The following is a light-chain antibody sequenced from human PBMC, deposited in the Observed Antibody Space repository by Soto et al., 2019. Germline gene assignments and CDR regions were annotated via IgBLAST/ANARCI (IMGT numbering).Light chain of an antibody. CDR1: QSVNSN. Sequence: EMVMTQSPAILSVSPGESATLSCRASQSVNSNYLAWYQQHPGQPPRLLIYGISTRATGIPARFIGSGSGTEFNLTISSQQSEDFAVYYCQQYSTWPITFGQGTRLEIK. CDR3: QQYSTWPIT. J-gene: IGKJ5*01. CDR2: GIS. V-gene: IGKV3-15*01.